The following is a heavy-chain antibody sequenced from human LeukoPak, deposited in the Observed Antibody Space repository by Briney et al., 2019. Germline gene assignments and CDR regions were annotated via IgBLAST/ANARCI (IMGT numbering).Heavy chain of an antibody. CDR1: GGTFSSYA. D-gene: IGHD3-10*01. CDR3: ARGWGSGSYYFDY. CDR2: IIPILGTA. J-gene: IGHJ4*02. Sequence: SVKVSCKASGGTFSSYAISWVRPAPGQGLEWMGGIIPILGTANYAQKFQGRVTITADESTSTAYMELSSLRSEDTAVYYCARGWGSGSYYFDYWGQGTLVTVSS. V-gene: IGHV1-69*13.